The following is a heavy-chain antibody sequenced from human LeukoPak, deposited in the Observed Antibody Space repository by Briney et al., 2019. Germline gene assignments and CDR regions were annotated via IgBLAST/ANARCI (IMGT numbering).Heavy chain of an antibody. CDR2: ISSSSSTI. CDR1: GFTFSSYS. Sequence: GGSLRLSCAASGFTFSSYSMSWVRQAPGKGLEWVSYISSSSSTIYYADAVKGRFTVSRDNAKNSLLLQMNSLRAEDTALYYCARGYSRAAFDIWGQGTMVTVSS. D-gene: IGHD2-15*01. V-gene: IGHV3-48*01. J-gene: IGHJ3*02. CDR3: ARGYSRAAFDI.